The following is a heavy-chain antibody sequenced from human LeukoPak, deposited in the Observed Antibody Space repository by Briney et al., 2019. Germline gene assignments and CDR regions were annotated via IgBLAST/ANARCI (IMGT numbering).Heavy chain of an antibody. CDR1: GFTFSDFH. Sequence: GGSLRLSCVVSGFTFSDFHMSWLRQAPGKGLEWISYITNSGSDIEYADSVKGRFTISRDNSKNTLYLQMNSLRAEDTAVYYCAKDRRGGATSLDYWGQGTLVTVSS. CDR3: AKDRRGGATSLDY. D-gene: IGHD1-26*01. J-gene: IGHJ4*02. V-gene: IGHV3-11*01. CDR2: ITNSGSDI.